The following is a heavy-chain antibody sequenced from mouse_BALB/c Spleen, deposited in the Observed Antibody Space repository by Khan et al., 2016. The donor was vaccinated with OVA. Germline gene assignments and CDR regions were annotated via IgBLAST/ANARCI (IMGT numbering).Heavy chain of an antibody. D-gene: IGHD2-14*01. V-gene: IGHV1-4*01. Sequence: VQLQQSGAELARPGASVKMSCKTSGYTFTSYTMHWVRQRPGQAPEWIGHINPSNNYTNYNQNFKDKATLLVDKSSPPAYMQLSSLTSEESAVYYGLREGAYHRSDGCFAYWGQGTLVTVSA. CDR3: LREGAYHRSDGCFAY. CDR1: GYTFTSYT. CDR2: INPSNNYT. J-gene: IGHJ3*01.